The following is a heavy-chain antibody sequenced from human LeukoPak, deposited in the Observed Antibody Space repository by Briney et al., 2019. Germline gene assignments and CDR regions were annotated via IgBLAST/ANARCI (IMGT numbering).Heavy chain of an antibody. V-gene: IGHV3-30*18. J-gene: IGHJ6*04. D-gene: IGHD6-19*01. CDR2: ISYDGSNK. CDR3: AKDLGYGGWWRYYYYYGMDV. CDR1: GFTFSSYG. Sequence: GGSLRLSCAASGFTFSSYGMHWVRQAPGKGLEWVAVISYDGSNKCYADSVKGRFTISRDNSKNTLYLQMNSLRAEDTAVYYCAKDLGYGGWWRYYYYYGMDVWGKGTTVTVSS.